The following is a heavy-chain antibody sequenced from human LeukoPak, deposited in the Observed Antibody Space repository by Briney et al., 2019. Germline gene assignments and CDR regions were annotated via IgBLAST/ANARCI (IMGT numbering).Heavy chain of an antibody. CDR3: ARADYYETSGPFGY. CDR2: IWFDGIKK. Sequence: GGSLRLSCAASGFTFSNYGMHWVRQVPGKGLEWVAAIWFDGIKKYYADSVKGRLTISRDNSKNTLYLQMNSLRAEDTAVYYCARADYYETSGPFGYWGQGTLVIVSS. CDR1: GFTFSNYG. J-gene: IGHJ4*02. D-gene: IGHD3-22*01. V-gene: IGHV3-33*01.